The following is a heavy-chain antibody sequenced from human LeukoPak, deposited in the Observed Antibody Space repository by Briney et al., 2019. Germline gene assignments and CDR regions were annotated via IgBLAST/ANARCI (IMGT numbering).Heavy chain of an antibody. CDR2: INHSGST. J-gene: IGHJ5*02. CDR3: ARGRAYSYPRKTNWFDP. Sequence: SETLSLTCAVYGGSFSGYYWSWIRQPPGKGLEWIGEINHSGSTNYNPSLKSRVTISVDTSKNQFSLKLSSVTAADTAVYYCARGRAYSYPRKTNWFDPWGQGTLVTVSS. D-gene: IGHD5-18*01. V-gene: IGHV4-34*01. CDR1: GGSFSGYY.